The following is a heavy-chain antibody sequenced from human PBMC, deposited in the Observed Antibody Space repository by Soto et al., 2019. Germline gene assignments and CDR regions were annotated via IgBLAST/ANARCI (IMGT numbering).Heavy chain of an antibody. CDR3: ATDLGGGGIVVPAAISYYYYGMDV. D-gene: IGHD2-2*01. CDR2: FDPEDGET. J-gene: IGHJ6*02. Sequence: ASVKVSCKVSGYTLTELSMHWVRQAPGKGLEWMGGFDPEDGETIYAQKFQGRVTMTGDTSTDTAYMELRSLRSEVTAVYYCATDLGGGGIVVPAAISYYYYGMDVWGQGTTVTSP. CDR1: GYTLTELS. V-gene: IGHV1-24*01.